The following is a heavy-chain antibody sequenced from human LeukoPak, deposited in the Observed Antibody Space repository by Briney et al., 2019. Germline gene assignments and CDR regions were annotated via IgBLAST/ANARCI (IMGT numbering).Heavy chain of an antibody. CDR3: ARQKLEWLSRYYYYYYYMDV. CDR2: IYTSGST. Sequence: SETLSLTCTVSGGSISSYYWSWIRQPPGKGREWIGYIYTSGSTNYNPSLKSRVTISVDTSKNQFSLKLSSVTAADTAVYYCARQKLEWLSRYYYYYYYMDVWGKGTTVTVSS. V-gene: IGHV4-4*09. CDR1: GGSISSYY. D-gene: IGHD3-3*01. J-gene: IGHJ6*03.